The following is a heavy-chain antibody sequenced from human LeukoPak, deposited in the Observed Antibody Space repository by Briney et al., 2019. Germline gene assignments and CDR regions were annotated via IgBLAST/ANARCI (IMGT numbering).Heavy chain of an antibody. CDR3: AKDQNYYDSSSIDY. CDR2: ISYDGSNK. CDR1: GFTFSSYA. V-gene: IGHV3-30*04. D-gene: IGHD3-22*01. Sequence: GGSLRLSCAASGFTFSSYAMHWVRQAPGKGLEWVAVISYDGSNKYYADSVKGRFTISRDHSKNTLYLEMNSLRAEDTAVYYCAKDQNYYDSSSIDYWGQGTLVTVSS. J-gene: IGHJ4*02.